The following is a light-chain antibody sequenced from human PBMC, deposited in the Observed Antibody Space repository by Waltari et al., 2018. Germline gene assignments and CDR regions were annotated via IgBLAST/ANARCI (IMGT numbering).Light chain of an antibody. V-gene: IGLV1-40*01. J-gene: IGLJ2*01. CDR1: TSNIGAGYD. CDR3: QSYDTTLSVV. CDR2: GTN. Sequence: QSVLTQPPSVSGAPGQRVSISCTGSTSNIGAGYDVHWYQQGPGKAPKHIIDGTNTRALGFPDRVCGSQYGTSASLAIIGLQAEDEGDYYCQSYDTTLSVVFGGGTKLTVL.